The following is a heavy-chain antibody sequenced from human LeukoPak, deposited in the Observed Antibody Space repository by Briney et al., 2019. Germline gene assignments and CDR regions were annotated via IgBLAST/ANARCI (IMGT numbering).Heavy chain of an antibody. Sequence: PSETLSLTCTVSGGSISSYYWSWIRQPPGKGLEWIGYIYYSGSTNYNPSLKSRVTISVDTSKNQFSLKLSSVTAADTAVYYCAGGFWSGYSNDAFDIWGQGTMVTVSS. CDR2: IYYSGST. D-gene: IGHD3-3*01. CDR1: GGSISSYY. V-gene: IGHV4-59*01. J-gene: IGHJ3*02. CDR3: AGGFWSGYSNDAFDI.